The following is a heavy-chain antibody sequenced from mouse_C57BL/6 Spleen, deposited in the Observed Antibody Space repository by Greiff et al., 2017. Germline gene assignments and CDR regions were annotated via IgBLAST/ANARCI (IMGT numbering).Heavy chain of an antibody. CDR3: ARSAIYDGYFYFHY. J-gene: IGHJ2*01. CDR2: IHPNSGST. D-gene: IGHD2-3*01. CDR1: GYTFTSYW. Sequence: QVQLQQPGAELVKPGASVKLSCKASGYTFTSYWMHWVKQRPGQGLEWIGMIHPNSGSTNYNEKFKSKATLTVDKSSSTAYMQLSSLTSEDSAVYYCARSAIYDGYFYFHYWGQGTTLTVSS. V-gene: IGHV1-64*01.